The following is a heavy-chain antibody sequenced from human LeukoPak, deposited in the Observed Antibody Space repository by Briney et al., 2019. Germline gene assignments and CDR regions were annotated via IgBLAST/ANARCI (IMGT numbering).Heavy chain of an antibody. J-gene: IGHJ4*02. CDR1: GFTFSSYE. CDR3: ARVGYSGYDDGDDY. CDR2: ISSSGSTI. V-gene: IGHV3-48*03. D-gene: IGHD5-12*01. Sequence: GGSQRLSCAASGFTFSSYEMNWVRQAPGKGLEWVSYISSSGSTIYYADSVKGRFTISRDNAKNSLYLQTNSLRAEDTAVYYCARVGYSGYDDGDDYWGQGTLVTVSS.